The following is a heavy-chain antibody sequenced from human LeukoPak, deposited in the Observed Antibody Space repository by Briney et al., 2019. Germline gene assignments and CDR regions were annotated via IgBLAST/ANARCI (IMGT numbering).Heavy chain of an antibody. V-gene: IGHV6-1*01. CDR1: GDSVSSNSAA. J-gene: IGHJ6*03. CDR3: AREYVGSGYYFGAHYYYYMDV. D-gene: IGHD3-3*01. CDR2: TYYRSKWYN. Sequence: SQTLSLTCAISGDSVSSNSAAWNWIRQSPSRGLEWLGRTYYRSKWYNDYAVSVKSRITINPDTSKNQFSPQLNSVTPEDTAVYYCAREYVGSGYYFGAHYYYYMDVWGKGTTVTVSS.